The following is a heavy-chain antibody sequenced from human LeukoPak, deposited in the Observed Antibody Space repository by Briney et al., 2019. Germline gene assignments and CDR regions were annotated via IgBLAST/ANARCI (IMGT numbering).Heavy chain of an antibody. V-gene: IGHV4-59*01. CDR3: ARIRTTVVTQAGWFDP. J-gene: IGHJ5*02. Sequence: SETLSLTCTVSGGSISSYYWSWIRQPPGKGLEWIGYIYYSGSTNYNSSLKSRVTISVDTSKNQFSLKLSSVTAADTAVYYCARIRTTVVTQAGWFDPWGQGTLVTVSS. CDR1: GGSISSYY. CDR2: IYYSGST. D-gene: IGHD4-23*01.